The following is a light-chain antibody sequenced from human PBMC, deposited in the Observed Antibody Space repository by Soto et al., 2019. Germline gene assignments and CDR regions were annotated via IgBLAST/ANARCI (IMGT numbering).Light chain of an antibody. CDR2: DVS. Sequence: QSALTQPAAVSGSPGQSITISCTGTRSDVGGYNYVSWYQQHPGKAPKLMIYDVSHRPSGVSNRFSGSKAGNTASLTISGLQAEDEADYYCSSYTSSSPLYVFGTGTKLTVL. V-gene: IGLV2-14*01. J-gene: IGLJ1*01. CDR3: SSYTSSSPLYV. CDR1: RSDVGGYNY.